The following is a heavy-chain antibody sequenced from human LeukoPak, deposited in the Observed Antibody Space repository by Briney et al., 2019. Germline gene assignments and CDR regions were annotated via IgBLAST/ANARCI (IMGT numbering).Heavy chain of an antibody. V-gene: IGHV4-34*01. D-gene: IGHD2-8*01. CDR1: GGSFSGYY. J-gene: IGHJ4*02. Sequence: TSETLSLTCAVYGGSFSGYYWSWIRQPPGKGLEWIGEINHSGSTNYNPSLKSRVTISVDTSKNQFSLKLSSVTAADTAVYYCARDRMEFDYWGQGTLVTVSS. CDR2: INHSGST. CDR3: ARDRMEFDY.